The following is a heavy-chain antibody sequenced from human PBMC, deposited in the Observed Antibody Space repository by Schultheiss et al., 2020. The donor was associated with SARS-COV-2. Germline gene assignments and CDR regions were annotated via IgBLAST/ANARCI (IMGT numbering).Heavy chain of an antibody. V-gene: IGHV4-38-2*02. Sequence: SQTLSLTCTVSGYSISSGYYWGWIRQPPGKGLEWIGSIYHSGGTYYNPSLKSRVTISVDTSKNQFSLKLSSVTAADTAVYYCARQEGYYYDSSGYYYWGQGTMVTVSS. D-gene: IGHD3-22*01. CDR3: ARQEGYYYDSSGYYY. CDR2: IYHSGGT. J-gene: IGHJ3*01. CDR1: GYSISSGYY.